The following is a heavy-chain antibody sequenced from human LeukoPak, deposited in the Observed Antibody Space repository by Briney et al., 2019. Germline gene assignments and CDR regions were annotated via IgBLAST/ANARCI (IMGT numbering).Heavy chain of an antibody. Sequence: SETLSLTCAVSGGSISSSNWWSWVRQPPGKGLEWIGEIYHSGSTNYNPSLKSRVTISVDKSKNQFSLKLSSVTAADTAVYYCARKRITMIVVVSYGMDVWGQGTTVTVSS. V-gene: IGHV4-4*02. J-gene: IGHJ6*02. D-gene: IGHD3-22*01. CDR3: ARKRITMIVVVSYGMDV. CDR2: IYHSGST. CDR1: GGSISSSNW.